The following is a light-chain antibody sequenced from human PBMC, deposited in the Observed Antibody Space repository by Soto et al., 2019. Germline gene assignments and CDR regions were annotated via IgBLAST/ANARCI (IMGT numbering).Light chain of an antibody. J-gene: IGKJ1*01. Sequence: EIVMTQSPATLSVSPGERATLSCRASQSVSSNLAWYQQKPGQAPRLLIYGASTRANGIPARFSGSGSGTEFTLTISSRQSEDFAVYYCQQYNNWPRTFGQGTKVEIK. CDR1: QSVSSN. V-gene: IGKV3-15*01. CDR2: GAS. CDR3: QQYNNWPRT.